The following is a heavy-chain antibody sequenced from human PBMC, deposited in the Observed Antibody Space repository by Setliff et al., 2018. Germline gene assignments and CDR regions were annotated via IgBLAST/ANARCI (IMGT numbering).Heavy chain of an antibody. CDR3: ARVESMVRGKNRLSHFDY. J-gene: IGHJ4*02. CDR2: VTIYNGNT. Sequence: ASVKVSCKASGYTFNNYGVAWVRQAPGQGLDWMGWVTIYNGNTKYAQNLQGRLTLSTDRSTSTVYMELGSLTTDDTAIYYCARVESMVRGKNRLSHFDYWGQGTQVTVSS. CDR1: GYTFNNYG. D-gene: IGHD3-10*01. V-gene: IGHV1-18*01.